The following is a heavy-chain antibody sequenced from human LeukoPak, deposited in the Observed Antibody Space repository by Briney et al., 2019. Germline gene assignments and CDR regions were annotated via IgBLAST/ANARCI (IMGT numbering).Heavy chain of an antibody. V-gene: IGHV3-21*01. CDR2: ISSSSYI. Sequence: PGGSLRISCEASGLTFSCYSMNLVRQAPGKGWNWHSSISSSSYISYAYSVKSRFTISRDNAKNSLYLQMNSLRAEDTAVYYCARGAPEGCSGGSCYSLGLTHLNYWGQGTLVTVSS. J-gene: IGHJ4*02. D-gene: IGHD2-15*01. CDR1: GLTFSCYS. CDR3: ARGAPEGCSGGSCYSLGLTHLNY.